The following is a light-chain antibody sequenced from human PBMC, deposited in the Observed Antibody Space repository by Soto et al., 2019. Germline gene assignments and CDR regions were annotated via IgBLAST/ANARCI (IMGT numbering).Light chain of an antibody. Sequence: QSVLTQPPSASGTPGQRVTISCSGSSSNIGSNYVYWYQQLPGTAPRLLIYSNSQRPSGVPDRFSACKSRTLASLAISGLRSEDEGDYYCTAWDDSLSGYVFGTGTKLTVL. V-gene: IGLV1-47*02. CDR3: TAWDDSLSGYV. J-gene: IGLJ1*01. CDR2: SNS. CDR1: SSNIGSNY.